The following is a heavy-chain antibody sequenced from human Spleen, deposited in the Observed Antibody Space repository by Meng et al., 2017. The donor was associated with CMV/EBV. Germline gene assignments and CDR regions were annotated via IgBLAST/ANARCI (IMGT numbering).Heavy chain of an antibody. D-gene: IGHD6-6*01. V-gene: IGHV3-7*01. J-gene: IGHJ4*02. Sequence: GESLKISCAASGFTFSSYWMTWVRQAPGKGLEWVANINKDGSEKAYVDSVKGRFTISRDNAKNSLFLQMNSLRVEDTAVYYCVRKIASRIWGQGTLVTVSS. CDR3: VRKIASRI. CDR2: INKDGSEK. CDR1: GFTFSSYW.